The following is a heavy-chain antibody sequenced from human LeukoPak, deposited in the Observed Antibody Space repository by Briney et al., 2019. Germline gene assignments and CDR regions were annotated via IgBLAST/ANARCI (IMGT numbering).Heavy chain of an antibody. CDR1: GYTFTGYY. J-gene: IGHJ4*02. CDR2: INPNSGGT. D-gene: IGHD3-22*01. V-gene: IGHV1-2*02. Sequence: GASVKVSCKASGYTFTGYYMHWVRQAPGQGLEWMGWINPNSGGTNYAQKFQGRVTMTRDTSISTAYMELRSLRSDDTAVYYCARDRKLWDYYDSSGYYPPFDYWGQGTLVTVSS. CDR3: ARDRKLWDYYDSSGYYPPFDY.